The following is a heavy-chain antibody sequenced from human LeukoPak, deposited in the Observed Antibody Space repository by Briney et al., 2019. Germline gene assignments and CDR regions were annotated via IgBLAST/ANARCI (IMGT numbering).Heavy chain of an antibody. J-gene: IGHJ2*01. V-gene: IGHV3-7*01. Sequence: GGSLRLSCVASGFTFTDYFMSWVRQAPGKGLEWVASIKHNGGEKYYVDSVKGRFTISRDNAKNSLYLEMSSLRVEDTAVYYCARGHGVSMGLAWYFDLWGRGTLVTVSS. CDR3: ARGHGVSMGLAWYFDL. CDR2: IKHNGGEK. D-gene: IGHD4-17*01. CDR1: GFTFTDYF.